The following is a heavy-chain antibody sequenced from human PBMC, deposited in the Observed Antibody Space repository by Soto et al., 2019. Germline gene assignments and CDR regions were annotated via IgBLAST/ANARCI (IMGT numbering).Heavy chain of an antibody. D-gene: IGHD5-12*01. CDR3: TTDLSSGYDFWQVAAAVFNY. CDR1: GFIFSNTW. CDR2: IKRKTEGGTR. J-gene: IGHJ4*02. Sequence: GGSLRLSCAASGFIFSNTWMNWVRQAPGRGLEWVGRIKRKTEGGTRNYAEPGKGRFTNSRDDSKNTLYLQMNSLKTEDTAVYYCTTDLSSGYDFWQVAAAVFNYWGQGTLVTVSS. V-gene: IGHV3-15*07.